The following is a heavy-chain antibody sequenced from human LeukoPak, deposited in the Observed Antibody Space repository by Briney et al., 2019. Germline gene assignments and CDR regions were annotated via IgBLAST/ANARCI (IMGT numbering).Heavy chain of an antibody. CDR3: ARGGTEAHSPHYYDSTGGPDY. Sequence: GGSLRLSCAASGFTFSSYSMNWVRQAPGKGLEWVSSISSSSSYIYYADSVKGRFTISRDNAKNSLYLQMNSLRAEDTAVYYCARGGTEAHSPHYYDSTGGPDYWGQGTLVTVSS. D-gene: IGHD3-22*01. CDR2: ISSSSSYI. V-gene: IGHV3-21*01. CDR1: GFTFSSYS. J-gene: IGHJ4*02.